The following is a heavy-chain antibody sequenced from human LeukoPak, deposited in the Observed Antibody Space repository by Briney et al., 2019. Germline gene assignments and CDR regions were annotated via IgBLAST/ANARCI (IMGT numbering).Heavy chain of an antibody. Sequence: GGSLRLSCAASGFTFSSYAMHWVRQAPGKGLEWVAVISYDGSNKYYADSVKGRFTISRDNSKNTLYLQMNSLRAEDTAVYYCANARESDTSVWSGYHAFDYWGQGTLVTVSS. V-gene: IGHV3-30-3*01. CDR2: ISYDGSNK. J-gene: IGHJ4*02. D-gene: IGHD3-3*01. CDR1: GFTFSSYA. CDR3: ANARESDTSVWSGYHAFDY.